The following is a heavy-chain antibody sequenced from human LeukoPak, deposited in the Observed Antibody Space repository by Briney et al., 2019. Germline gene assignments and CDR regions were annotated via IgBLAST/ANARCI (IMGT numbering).Heavy chain of an antibody. D-gene: IGHD3-10*01. V-gene: IGHV1-69*01. CDR1: GGTFSSYA. CDR2: IIPIFGTA. Sequence: ASVKVSCKASGGTFSSYAISWVRQAPGQGLEWMGGIIPIFGTANYAQKFQGRVTITADESTSTAYMELSSLRSEDTAVYYCAGWWGVRGRKESYYYYMDVWGKGTTVTISS. CDR3: AGWWGVRGRKESYYYYMDV. J-gene: IGHJ6*03.